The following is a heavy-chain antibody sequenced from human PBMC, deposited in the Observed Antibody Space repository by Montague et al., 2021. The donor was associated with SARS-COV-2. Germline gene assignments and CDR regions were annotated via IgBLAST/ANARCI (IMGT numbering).Heavy chain of an antibody. D-gene: IGHD2-15*01. Sequence: SETLSLTCTDSGYSISSGYYWGWIRQPPGKGLEWIGSIYHSGSTYYNPSLKSRVTISVDTSKNQFSLKLSSVTAADTAVYYCAREWRYCSGGSCYSGWFDPWGQGTLVTVSS. CDR2: IYHSGST. V-gene: IGHV4-38-2*02. J-gene: IGHJ5*02. CDR1: GYSISSGYY. CDR3: AREWRYCSGGSCYSGWFDP.